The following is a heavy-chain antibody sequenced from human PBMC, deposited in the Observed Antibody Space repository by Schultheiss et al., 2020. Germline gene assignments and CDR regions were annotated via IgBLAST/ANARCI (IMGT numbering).Heavy chain of an antibody. CDR2: IIPIFGTA. Sequence: KISCKASGYTFTSYYMHWVRQAPGQGLEWMGGIIPIFGTANYAQKFQGRVTITADESTSTAYMELSSLRSEDTAVYYCARNGCSSWYLPYYYGMDVWGQGTTVTVSS. V-gene: IGHV1-69*01. J-gene: IGHJ6*02. D-gene: IGHD6-13*01. CDR3: ARNGCSSWYLPYYYGMDV. CDR1: GYTFTSYY.